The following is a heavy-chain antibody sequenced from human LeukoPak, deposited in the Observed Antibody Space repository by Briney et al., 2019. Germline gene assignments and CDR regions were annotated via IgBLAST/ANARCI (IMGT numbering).Heavy chain of an antibody. CDR2: ISSTGHAM. Sequence: GGSLGLSCAASGFTFSDSYMSWIRQAPGKGLEWVSYISSTGHAMNYADSVKGRFTISKDNAKNSLFLQMNSLRAEDTAVYYCARDPAVNSGYGSLMDVWGQGTTVTVSS. V-gene: IGHV3-11*01. D-gene: IGHD5-12*01. CDR1: GFTFSDSY. CDR3: ARDPAVNSGYGSLMDV. J-gene: IGHJ6*02.